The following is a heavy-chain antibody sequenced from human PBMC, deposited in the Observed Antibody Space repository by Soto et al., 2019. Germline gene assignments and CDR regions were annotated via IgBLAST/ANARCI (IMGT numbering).Heavy chain of an antibody. D-gene: IGHD3-10*01. CDR1: GFTVSSNY. CDR3: ARGPPSRAGDYYGSVDY. CDR2: IYSDGST. J-gene: IGHJ4*02. Sequence: PGGSLRLSCAAAGFTVSSNYMSWVRQAPGKGLEWVSVIYSDGSTYYADSVKGRFTISRDNSKNTLYLQMNSLRAEDTAVYYCARGPPSRAGDYYGSVDYWGQGTLVTVSS. V-gene: IGHV3-53*01.